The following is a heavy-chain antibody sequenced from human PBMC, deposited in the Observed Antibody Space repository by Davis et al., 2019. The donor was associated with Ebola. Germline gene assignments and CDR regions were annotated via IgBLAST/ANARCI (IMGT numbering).Heavy chain of an antibody. CDR1: GFTFSDYA. Sequence: PGGSLRLSFAASGFTFSDYAMSWVRQAPGKGLEWVSAISPSGGKTFYADSVKGRFTISRDNSKNTLYLQMNSLRADDTALYYCARTFYSGTGTYYNPDYWGQGALVTVSS. D-gene: IGHD3-10*01. CDR2: ISPSGGKT. J-gene: IGHJ4*02. CDR3: ARTFYSGTGTYYNPDY. V-gene: IGHV3-23*01.